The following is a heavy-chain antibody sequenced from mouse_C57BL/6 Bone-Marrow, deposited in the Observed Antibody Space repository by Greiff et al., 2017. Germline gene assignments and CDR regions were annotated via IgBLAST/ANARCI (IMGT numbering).Heavy chain of an antibody. Sequence: QVQLQQPGAELVKPGASVKLSCKASGYTFTSYWMQWVKQRPGQGLEWIGEIDPSDSYTNYNQKFKGKATLTVDTSSSTAYMQLSSLTTGDSAVYYCARSNYYDSSYFDYWGQGTTLTVSS. J-gene: IGHJ2*01. D-gene: IGHD1-1*01. V-gene: IGHV1-50*01. CDR1: GYTFTSYW. CDR2: IDPSDSYT. CDR3: ARSNYYDSSYFDY.